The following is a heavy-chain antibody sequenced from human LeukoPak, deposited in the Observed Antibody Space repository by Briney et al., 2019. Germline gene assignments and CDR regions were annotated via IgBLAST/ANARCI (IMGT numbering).Heavy chain of an antibody. CDR2: ISSSSSYI. V-gene: IGHV3-21*01. CDR1: GFTFSSYS. CDR3: ARDLSGEVVGALPDY. J-gene: IGHJ4*02. Sequence: PGGSLRLSCAASGFTFSSYSMNWVRQAPGKGLEWVSSISSSSSYIYYADSVKGRFTISRDNAKNSLYLQMNSLRAEDTAVYYCARDLSGEVVGALPDYWGQGTLVTVSS. D-gene: IGHD1-26*01.